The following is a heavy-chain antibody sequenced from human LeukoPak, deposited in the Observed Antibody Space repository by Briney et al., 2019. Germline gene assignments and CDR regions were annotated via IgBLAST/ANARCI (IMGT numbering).Heavy chain of an antibody. D-gene: IGHD3-9*01. J-gene: IGHJ6*02. CDR1: GFTFSNYN. CDR3: ARAYYDILTRPNYYGMDV. Sequence: PGGSLRLSCAASGFTFSNYNMNWVRQAPGKGLEWVSSISRSSSYIYYADSVKGRFTISRDNAKNSLYLQMNSLRAEDTAVYYCARAYYDILTRPNYYGMDVWGQGTTVTVSS. V-gene: IGHV3-21*01. CDR2: ISRSSSYI.